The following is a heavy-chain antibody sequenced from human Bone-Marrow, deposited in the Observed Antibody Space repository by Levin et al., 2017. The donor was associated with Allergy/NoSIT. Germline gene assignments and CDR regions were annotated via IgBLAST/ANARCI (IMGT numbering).Heavy chain of an antibody. CDR3: ARGRYDYIWGSYRYPASNELDY. D-gene: IGHD3-16*02. V-gene: IGHV1-2*06. J-gene: IGHJ4*02. CDR2: INPNSGGT. Sequence: ASVKVSCKASGYTFTGYYMHWVRQAPGQGLEWMGRINPNSGGTNYAQKFQGRVTMTRDTSISTAYMELSRLRSDDTAVYYCARGRYDYIWGSYRYPASNELDYWGQGTLVTVSS. CDR1: GYTFTGYY.